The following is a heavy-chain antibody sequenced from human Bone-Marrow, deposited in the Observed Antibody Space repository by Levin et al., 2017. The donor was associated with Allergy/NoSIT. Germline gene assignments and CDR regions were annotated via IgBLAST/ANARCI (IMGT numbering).Heavy chain of an antibody. V-gene: IGHV3-33*01. J-gene: IGHJ6*02. CDR2: IWYDGSNK. Sequence: HPGGSLRLSCAASGFTFSSYGMHWVRQAPGKGLEWVAVIWYDGSNKYYADSVKGRFTISRDNSKNTLYLQMNSLRAEDTAVYYCARGRRWLPTRGYYYYGMDVWGQGTTVTVSS. D-gene: IGHD5-24*01. CDR1: GFTFSSYG. CDR3: ARGRRWLPTRGYYYYGMDV.